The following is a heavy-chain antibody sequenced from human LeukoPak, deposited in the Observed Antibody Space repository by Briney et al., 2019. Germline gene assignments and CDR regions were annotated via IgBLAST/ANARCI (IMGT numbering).Heavy chain of an antibody. J-gene: IGHJ4*02. CDR3: ATYIAARPGDDY. D-gene: IGHD6-6*01. CDR2: IIPIFGTA. CDR1: GYIFTDYY. V-gene: IGHV1-69*05. Sequence: SVKVSCKASGYIFTDYYMHWVRQAPGQGLEWMGGIIPIFGTANYAQKFQGRVTITTDESTSTAYMELSSLRSEDTAVYYCATYIAARPGDDYWGQGTLVTVSS.